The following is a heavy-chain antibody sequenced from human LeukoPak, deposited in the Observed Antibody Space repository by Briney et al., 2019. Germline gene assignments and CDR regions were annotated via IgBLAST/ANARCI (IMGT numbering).Heavy chain of an antibody. Sequence: SETLSLTCAVSGFSISSTYYGSWIRQTPGKGLEWIATITHSGNTYYISSLESRLTISLDTSKRHFSLRLTSVTAADTAVYYCARINAPVATFDYWGLGTLVAVSS. D-gene: IGHD2-21*01. J-gene: IGHJ4*02. CDR3: ARINAPVATFDY. CDR1: GFSISSTYY. CDR2: ITHSGNT. V-gene: IGHV4-38-2*01.